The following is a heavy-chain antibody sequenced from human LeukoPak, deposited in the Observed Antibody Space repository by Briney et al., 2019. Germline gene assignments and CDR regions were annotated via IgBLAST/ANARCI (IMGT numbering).Heavy chain of an antibody. CDR3: ARELFQTKILDY. D-gene: IGHD1-14*01. V-gene: IGHV3-30*04. CDR1: GFTFSSYA. J-gene: IGHJ4*02. Sequence: GRSLRLSCAASGFTFSSYAMHWVRQAPGKGLEWVAVISYDGSNKYYADSVKGRFTISRDNSKNTLYLQMNSLRAEDTAVYYCARELFQTKILDYWGQPTLVTHSS. CDR2: ISYDGSNK.